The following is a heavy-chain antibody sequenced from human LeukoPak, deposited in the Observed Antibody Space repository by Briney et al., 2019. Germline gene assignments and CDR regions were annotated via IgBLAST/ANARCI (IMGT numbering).Heavy chain of an antibody. CDR2: ISGAITTV. CDR1: GFTFSSYS. Sequence: GGSLRLSCAASGFTFSSYSMNWVRQAPGKGLEWVSYISGAITTVYYADSVKGRFTISRDNAKNSLYLQMNSLTDEDTAVYYCARHRTNFDYWGQGTLVTVSS. V-gene: IGHV3-48*02. J-gene: IGHJ4*02. CDR3: ARHRTNFDY.